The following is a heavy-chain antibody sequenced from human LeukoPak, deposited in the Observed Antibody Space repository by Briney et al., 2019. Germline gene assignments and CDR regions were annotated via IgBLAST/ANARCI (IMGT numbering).Heavy chain of an antibody. CDR3: ARDGVNTAYGTNGV. Sequence: GESLRLSCAASGFSFSTYNMNWVRQAPGKGLEWVSSITTSSTYIYYADSVKGRFTISRDNAKNSLYLQMNSLRAEDTAVYYCARDGVNTAYGTNGVWGQGTLVSVSS. J-gene: IGHJ4*02. V-gene: IGHV3-21*01. CDR1: GFSFSTYN. CDR2: ITTSSTYI. D-gene: IGHD5-12*01.